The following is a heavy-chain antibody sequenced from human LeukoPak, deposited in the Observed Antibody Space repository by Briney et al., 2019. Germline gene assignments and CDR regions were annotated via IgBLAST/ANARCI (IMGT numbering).Heavy chain of an antibody. Sequence: ASVKVSCKASGYTFTGYYMHWVRQAPGQGLEWMGWINPNSGGTNYAQKFQGRVTMTRDTSISTAYMELSRLRSDDTAVYYCARFTYSGSYSWFDLWGQGTLVTVSS. J-gene: IGHJ5*02. CDR3: ARFTYSGSYSWFDL. CDR2: INPNSGGT. CDR1: GYTFTGYY. V-gene: IGHV1-2*02. D-gene: IGHD1-26*01.